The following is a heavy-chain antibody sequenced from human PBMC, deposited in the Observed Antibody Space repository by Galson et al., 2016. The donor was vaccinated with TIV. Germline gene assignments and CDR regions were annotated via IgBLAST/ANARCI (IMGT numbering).Heavy chain of an antibody. V-gene: IGHV4-31*03. J-gene: IGHJ1*01. CDR1: GASISNPGYF. D-gene: IGHD1-26*01. Sequence: TLSLTCHASGASISNPGYFWTWIRQHPGKGLEWIGNIYNSGTTSHNPSLRSRVTISVDTSKNQFSLRLTSVTAADTAVYFCARWPGSGSYYDYFQTWGPGTQVIVS. CDR3: ARWPGSGSYYDYFQT. CDR2: IYNSGTT.